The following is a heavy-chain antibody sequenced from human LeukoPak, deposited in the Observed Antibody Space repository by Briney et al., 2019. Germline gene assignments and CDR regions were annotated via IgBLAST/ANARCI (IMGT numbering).Heavy chain of an antibody. J-gene: IGHJ3*02. Sequence: SETLSLTCTVSGGSISSGSYYWSWIRQPAGKGLEWIGRIYTSGSTNYNPSLKSRVTISVDTSKNQFSLKLSSVTAADTAVYYCARAVKTYYYGGDAFDIWGQGTMVTVSS. CDR3: ARAVKTYYYGGDAFDI. CDR1: GGSISSGSYY. D-gene: IGHD3-10*01. CDR2: IYTSGST. V-gene: IGHV4-61*02.